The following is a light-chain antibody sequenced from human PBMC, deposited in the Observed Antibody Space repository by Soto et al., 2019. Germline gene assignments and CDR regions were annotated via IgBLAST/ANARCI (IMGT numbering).Light chain of an antibody. CDR3: QQLLSYPIT. J-gene: IGKJ5*01. Sequence: DIQMTQSPSSLSASVGDRVTITCRASRTISSYLNWYQQKPGKAPNLLIYAASNLQGGVPSRFSGSGSGTDFTLTISSLQPEDFATYYCQQLLSYPITFGQGTRLEIK. CDR1: RTISSY. CDR2: AAS. V-gene: IGKV1-39*01.